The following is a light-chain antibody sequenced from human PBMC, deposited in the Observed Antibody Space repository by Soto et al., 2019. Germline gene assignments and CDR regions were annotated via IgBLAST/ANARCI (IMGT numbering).Light chain of an antibody. CDR2: GAS. J-gene: IGKJ1*01. CDR3: QQYNSPWT. Sequence: EMVMTQSPATLSVSPGERATLSCTASQNVGSNLAWYQQTPGQAPRLLIYGASTRATGIPARFSAYGSQTEFTLTISSLQPEDFATYYRQQYNSPWTFGQGTKVDIK. CDR1: QNVGSN. V-gene: IGKV3-15*01.